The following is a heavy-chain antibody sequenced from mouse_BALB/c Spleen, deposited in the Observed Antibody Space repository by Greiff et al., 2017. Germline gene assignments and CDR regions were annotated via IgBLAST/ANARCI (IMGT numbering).Heavy chain of an antibody. CDR2: IWAGGST. Sequence: VQLKESGPGLVAPSQSLSITCTVSGFSLTSYGVHWVRQPPGKGLEWLGVIWAGGSTNYNSALMSRLSISKDNSKSQVFLKMNSLQTDDTAMYYCAREGGGNYLYAMDDWGQGTSVTVSS. J-gene: IGHJ4*01. CDR3: AREGGGNYLYAMDD. CDR1: GFSLTSYG. D-gene: IGHD2-1*01. V-gene: IGHV2-9*02.